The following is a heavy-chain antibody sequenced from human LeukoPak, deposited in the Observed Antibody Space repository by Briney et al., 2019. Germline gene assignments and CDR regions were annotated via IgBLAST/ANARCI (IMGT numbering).Heavy chain of an antibody. J-gene: IGHJ4*02. CDR2: TSYDGSKK. Sequence: GGSLRLSCVSSAFTFSRYAMDWVRQAPGKGLEWVAGTSYDGSKKYYADSVKGRFTVSRDNSKNTLYLQMDSLRAEDTAVYYCAKDQEWELLFLFDQWGQGTLVTVSS. V-gene: IGHV3-30*18. CDR3: AKDQEWELLFLFDQ. CDR1: AFTFSRYA. D-gene: IGHD4-23*01.